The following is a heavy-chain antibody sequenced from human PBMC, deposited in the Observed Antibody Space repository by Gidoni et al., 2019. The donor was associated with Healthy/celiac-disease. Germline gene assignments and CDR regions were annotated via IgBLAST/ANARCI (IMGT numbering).Heavy chain of an antibody. CDR3: ARDRHSGSYYGYYYYGMDV. CDR1: GGSFRGYY. V-gene: IGHV4-34*01. Sequence: QVQLQQWGAGLLKPSETLSLTCAVYGGSFRGYYWRWIRQPPGKGLEWIGEINHSGSTNYNPSLKSRVTISVDTSKNQFSLKLSSVTAADTAVYYCARDRHSGSYYGYYYYGMDVWGQGTTVTVSS. D-gene: IGHD1-26*01. CDR2: INHSGST. J-gene: IGHJ6*02.